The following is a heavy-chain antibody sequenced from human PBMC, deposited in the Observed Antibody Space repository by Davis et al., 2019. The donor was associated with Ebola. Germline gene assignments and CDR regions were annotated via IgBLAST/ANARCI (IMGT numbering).Heavy chain of an antibody. CDR3: ARDRGGYYYGMDV. V-gene: IGHV3-33*07. J-gene: IGHJ6*04. CDR1: GFTFSQYG. D-gene: IGHD3-10*01. CDR2: VWYDGSHK. Sequence: GGSLRLSCAASGFTFSQYGMNWVRQTPGKGLEWVAVVWYDGSHKYYADSVKGRFTIPKDNSENTLYLQMDSLRAEDTALYYCARDRGGYYYGMDVWGKGTTVTVSS.